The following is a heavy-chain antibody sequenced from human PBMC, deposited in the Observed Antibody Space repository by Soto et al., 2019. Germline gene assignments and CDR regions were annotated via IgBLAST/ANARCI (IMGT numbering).Heavy chain of an antibody. Sequence: ASVKVSCKTSGYTFTAYHIHWVRQAPGQELEWMGWISPNSGGANYAQKFEGRVTMTRDTSISTVYMELSRLGSDDTALYYCARDYSGHGMDVWGQGTTVTVSS. CDR2: ISPNSGGA. J-gene: IGHJ6*02. V-gene: IGHV1-2*02. CDR3: ARDYSGHGMDV. CDR1: GYTFTAYH. D-gene: IGHD1-26*01.